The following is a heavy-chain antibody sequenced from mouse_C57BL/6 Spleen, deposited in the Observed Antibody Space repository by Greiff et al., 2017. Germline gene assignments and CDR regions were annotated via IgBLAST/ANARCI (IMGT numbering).Heavy chain of an antibody. V-gene: IGHV1-4*01. D-gene: IGHD4-1*01. Sequence: VQLQQSGAELARPGASVKMSCKASGYTFTSYTMHWVKQRPGQGLEWIGYINPSSGYTKYNQKFKDKATLTADKSSSTAYMQLSSLTSEDSAVYYWARGALANWDVWFAYWGQGTLGTVSA. J-gene: IGHJ3*01. CDR2: INPSSGYT. CDR1: GYTFTSYT. CDR3: ARGALANWDVWFAY.